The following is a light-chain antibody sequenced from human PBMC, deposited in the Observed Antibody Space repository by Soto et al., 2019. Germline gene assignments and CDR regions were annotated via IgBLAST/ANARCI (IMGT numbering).Light chain of an antibody. V-gene: IGKV3-20*01. CDR2: DAS. J-gene: IGKJ4*01. CDR1: QSVRTY. Sequence: EIVLTQAPVTLSLSPGERATLSCRPSQSVRTYLAWYQVKPGQAPRLLIYDASRRASGVPARFSGSGSGTDFTLTISSLEPEDFAVYYCQQYGSSPLTFGGGTKVDIK. CDR3: QQYGSSPLT.